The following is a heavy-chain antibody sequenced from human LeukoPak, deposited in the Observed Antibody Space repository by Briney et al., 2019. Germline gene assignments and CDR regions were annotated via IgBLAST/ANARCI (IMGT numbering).Heavy chain of an antibody. CDR3: ARSQSQSGSYRYYFTY. D-gene: IGHD1-26*01. Sequence: SETLSLTCSVSGVSVGSAGYYWTWIRQPPGKGLEWIGYMYYSGNSNYNPFLKSRVTTSLDPSKNRFSLKLSSVTAADTAVYYCARSQSQSGSYRYYFTYWGQGTLVTVSS. CDR2: MYYSGNS. V-gene: IGHV4-61*08. J-gene: IGHJ4*02. CDR1: GVSVGSAGYY.